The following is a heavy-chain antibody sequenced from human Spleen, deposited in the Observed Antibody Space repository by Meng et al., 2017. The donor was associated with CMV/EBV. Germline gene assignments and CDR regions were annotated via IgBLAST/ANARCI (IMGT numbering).Heavy chain of an antibody. Sequence: GESLKISCAASGFTVSNNYMSWVRQSPGKGLEWVSCISSTSAYISDADSVKDRFTISRDNTKNLLYLQMHSLRAEDTGTYYCAREGVTYNRNYFDYWGQGALVTVSS. V-gene: IGHV3-21*04. CDR2: ISSTSAYI. CDR1: GFTVSNNY. J-gene: IGHJ4*02. CDR3: AREGVTYNRNYFDY. D-gene: IGHD1-14*01.